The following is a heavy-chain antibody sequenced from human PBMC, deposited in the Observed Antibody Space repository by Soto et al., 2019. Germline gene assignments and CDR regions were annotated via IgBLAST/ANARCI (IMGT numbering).Heavy chain of an antibody. D-gene: IGHD1-26*01. CDR1: GVSVSRDYQ. V-gene: IGHV4-30-4*01. CDR3: ARAWDF. J-gene: IGHJ1*01. Sequence: KSSETLSLTCTVSGVSVSRDYQWIWIHQPPGKGLEWIGHISYSGSPYYHPSLRSRLSISVDTSKNQFSLKVKSVTAADTAVYYCARAWDFWGQGTLVTVSS. CDR2: ISYSGSP.